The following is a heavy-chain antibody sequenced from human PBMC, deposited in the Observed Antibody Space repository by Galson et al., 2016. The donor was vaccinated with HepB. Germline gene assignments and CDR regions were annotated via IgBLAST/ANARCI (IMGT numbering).Heavy chain of an antibody. CDR2: INPATGVT. J-gene: IGHJ6*02. CDR3: ARVRDGYNKYYHYGLDV. D-gene: IGHD5-24*01. V-gene: IGHV1-2*02. CDR1: GYTFTDYY. Sequence: SVKVSCKASGYTFTDYYIHWVRQAPGQGLEWVGWINPATGVTNYAQRPQGRVILTRDTSISTAYMELSSLRSEDTAVYYCARVRDGYNKYYHYGLDVWGQGTTVTVSS.